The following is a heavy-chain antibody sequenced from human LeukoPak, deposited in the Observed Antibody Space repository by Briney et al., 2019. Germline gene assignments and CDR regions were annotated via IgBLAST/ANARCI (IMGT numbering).Heavy chain of an antibody. Sequence: ASVNVSCKSSGYTFTGYYMHWVRQAPGQGLEWMGWINPNSGGTNYAQKFQGRVTMTRDTSISTAYMELSRLRSDDTAVYYCARAPRGYSYGSYYFDYWGQGTLVTVSS. CDR2: INPNSGGT. CDR1: GYTFTGYY. J-gene: IGHJ4*02. CDR3: ARAPRGYSYGSYYFDY. D-gene: IGHD5-18*01. V-gene: IGHV1-2*02.